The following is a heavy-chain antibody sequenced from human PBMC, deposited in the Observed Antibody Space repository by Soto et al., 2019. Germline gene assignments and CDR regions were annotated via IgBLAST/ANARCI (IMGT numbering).Heavy chain of an antibody. CDR1: GFTFGDYA. CDR2: IRSKAYGGTT. CDR3: TRPPHRTSGTWFDP. D-gene: IGHD1-26*01. V-gene: IGHV3-49*03. J-gene: IGHJ5*02. Sequence: GGSLRLSCTASGFTFGDYAMSWFRQAPGKGLEWVGFIRSKAYGGTTEYAASVKGRFTISRDDSKSIAYLQMNSLKTEDTAVYYCTRPPHRTSGTWFDPWGQGTLVTVSS.